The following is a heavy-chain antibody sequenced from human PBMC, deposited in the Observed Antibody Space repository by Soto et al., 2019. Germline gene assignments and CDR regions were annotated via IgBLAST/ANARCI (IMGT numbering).Heavy chain of an antibody. CDR1: GFTFSSYA. CDR2: ISGSGGST. D-gene: IGHD3-10*01. V-gene: IGHV3-23*01. CDR3: AKDHLYYYGSGSQFDP. J-gene: IGHJ5*02. Sequence: EVQLLESGGVLVQPGGSLRLSCAASGFTFSSYAMSWVRQAPGKGLEWVSAISGSGGSTYYADSVKGRFTISRDNSKNTLYLQMNSLRAEDTAVYYCAKDHLYYYGSGSQFDPWGQVTLVTVSS.